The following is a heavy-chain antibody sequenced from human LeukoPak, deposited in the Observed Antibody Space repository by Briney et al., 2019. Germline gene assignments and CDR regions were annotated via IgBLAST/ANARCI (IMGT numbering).Heavy chain of an antibody. Sequence: GGSLRLSSAASGLTFSRFWMSSVRQAPGKGLEWVANIKQDGSEKYYVDSVKGRFTISRDNAKNSLYLQMNSLRVEDTAVYYCARGEYYYDGGYWGQGTLVTVSS. D-gene: IGHD3-22*01. CDR3: ARGEYYYDGGY. J-gene: IGHJ1*01. CDR2: IKQDGSEK. CDR1: GLTFSRFW. V-gene: IGHV3-7*04.